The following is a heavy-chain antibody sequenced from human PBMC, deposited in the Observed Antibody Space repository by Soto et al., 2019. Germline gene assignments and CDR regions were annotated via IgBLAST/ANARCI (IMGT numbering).Heavy chain of an antibody. CDR2: IIPIFGTA. Sequence: GASEKVSCKASGGTFSSYAISWVRQAPGQGLEWMGGIIPIFGTANYAQKFQGRVTITADESTSTAYMELSSLRSEDTAVYYCARPRTRYCSGGSCFSTDAFDIWGQGTMVTVSS. CDR1: GGTFSSYA. CDR3: ARPRTRYCSGGSCFSTDAFDI. J-gene: IGHJ3*02. D-gene: IGHD2-15*01. V-gene: IGHV1-69*13.